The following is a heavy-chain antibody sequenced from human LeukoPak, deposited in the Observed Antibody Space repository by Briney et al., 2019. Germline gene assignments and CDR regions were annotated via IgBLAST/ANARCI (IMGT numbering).Heavy chain of an antibody. CDR1: GASISRYF. J-gene: IGHJ4*02. CDR2: ISSGGST. D-gene: IGHD5-12*01. V-gene: IGHV4-59*01. Sequence: SETLSLTCTVSGASISRYFWNWIRQPPGKELEWIGYISSGGSTNYNPSLKSRVTISIDTSKNQFSLKLTSAAAADTAVYYCARGDDYKSTLFDYWGQGTLVTVSS. CDR3: ARGDDYKSTLFDY.